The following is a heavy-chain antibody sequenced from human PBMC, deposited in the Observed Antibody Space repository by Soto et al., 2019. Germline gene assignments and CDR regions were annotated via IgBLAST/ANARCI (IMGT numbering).Heavy chain of an antibody. CDR1: GYSFTSYW. V-gene: IGHV5-10-1*01. CDR2: IDPSDSYT. CDR3: PGARDGPYYYYYYGMDV. Sequence: GESLKISGKGSGYSFTSYWISWVRQMPGHGLAWRGRIDPSDSYTNYSPSFQGHVTISADKSISTAYLQWSSLNASDTAMYYCPGARDGPYYYYYYGMDVWGQGTTVTVSS. J-gene: IGHJ6*02.